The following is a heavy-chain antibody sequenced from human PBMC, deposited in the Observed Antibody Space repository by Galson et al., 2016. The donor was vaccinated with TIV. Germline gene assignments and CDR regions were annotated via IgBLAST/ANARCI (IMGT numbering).Heavy chain of an antibody. J-gene: IGHJ4*02. CDR3: ARVPRRAPDY. V-gene: IGHV1-3*01. CDR2: INVGNGDR. Sequence: SVKVSCKASGYILASHVMHWVRQAPGQRPERMGWINVGNGDRKYSQRLQGRVTLSGDTSANTAFMELSSLRFEDTAVYYCARVPRRAPDYWGQGILVIVSS. CDR1: GYILASHV.